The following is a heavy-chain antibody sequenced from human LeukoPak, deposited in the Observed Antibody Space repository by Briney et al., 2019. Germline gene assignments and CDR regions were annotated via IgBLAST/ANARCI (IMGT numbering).Heavy chain of an antibody. J-gene: IGHJ3*02. D-gene: IGHD6-13*01. Sequence: GASVKVSCKASGYTFTSYDINWVRQATGQGLEWMGWMNPNSGNTGYAQKFQGRVTMTRNTSISTAYMELSSLRSEDTAVYYCARRILTFDSSSWYADAFDIWGQGTMVTVSS. V-gene: IGHV1-8*02. CDR1: GYTFTSYD. CDR3: ARRILTFDSSSWYADAFDI. CDR2: MNPNSGNT.